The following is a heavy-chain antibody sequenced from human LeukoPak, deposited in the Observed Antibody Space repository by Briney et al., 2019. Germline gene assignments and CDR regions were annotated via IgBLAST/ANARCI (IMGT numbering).Heavy chain of an antibody. V-gene: IGHV1-69*04. D-gene: IGHD3-10*01. Sequence: SSVTVSCKASGGTFSSYAISWVRQAPGQGLEWMGRIIPILGIANYAQKFQGRVTITADKSTSTAYMELSSLRSEDTAVYYCARDNVRGVIKSPDFDYWGQGTLVTVSS. CDR1: GGTFSSYA. CDR2: IIPILGIA. J-gene: IGHJ4*02. CDR3: ARDNVRGVIKSPDFDY.